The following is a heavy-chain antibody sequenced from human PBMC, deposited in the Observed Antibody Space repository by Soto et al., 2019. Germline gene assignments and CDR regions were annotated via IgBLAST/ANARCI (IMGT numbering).Heavy chain of an antibody. D-gene: IGHD6-19*01. V-gene: IGHV3-33*01. CDR3: ASDRIAVAGTSPFDY. J-gene: IGHJ4*02. CDR1: GFTFSSYG. Sequence: QVQLVESGGSVVQPGRSLRLSCAASGFTFSSYGMHWVRQAPGKGLEWVAVIWYDGSNKYYADSVKGRFTISRDNSKNTLYLQMNSLRAEDTAVYYCASDRIAVAGTSPFDYWGQGTLVTVSS. CDR2: IWYDGSNK.